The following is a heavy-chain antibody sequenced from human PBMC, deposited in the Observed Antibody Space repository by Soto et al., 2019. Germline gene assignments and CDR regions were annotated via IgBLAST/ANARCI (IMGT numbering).Heavy chain of an antibody. Sequence: SVKVSCKASGGTFSSYAISWVREAPGQGLEWMGGIIPIFGTANYAQKFQGRVTITADESTSTAYMELSSLRSEDTAVYYCASAPVHCSSTSCYEGGGYYYYGVDVWGQGTTVTVSS. CDR2: IIPIFGTA. V-gene: IGHV1-69*13. J-gene: IGHJ6*02. CDR3: ASAPVHCSSTSCYEGGGYYYYGVDV. D-gene: IGHD2-2*01. CDR1: GGTFSSYA.